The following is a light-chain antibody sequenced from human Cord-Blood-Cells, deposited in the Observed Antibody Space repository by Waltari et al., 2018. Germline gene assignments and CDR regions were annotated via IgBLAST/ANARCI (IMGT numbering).Light chain of an antibody. Sequence: QSALTPPPSASGSPGPSVTIPCTGTSSDVGGYNYVSWYQQYPGKAPKLMIYEVSKRPSGVPDHFSGSKSGNTASLTVSGLQAEDEADYYCSSYAGSNNFVFGTGTKVTVL. J-gene: IGLJ1*01. CDR2: EVS. CDR3: SSYAGSNNFV. V-gene: IGLV2-8*01. CDR1: SSDVGGYNY.